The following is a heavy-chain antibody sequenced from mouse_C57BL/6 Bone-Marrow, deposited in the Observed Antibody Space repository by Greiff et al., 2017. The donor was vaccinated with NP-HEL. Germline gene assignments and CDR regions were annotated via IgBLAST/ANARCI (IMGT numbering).Heavy chain of an antibody. D-gene: IGHD1-1*01. CDR1: GFSLTSYG. J-gene: IGHJ1*03. Sequence: VKLVESGPGLVQPSQSLSITCTVSGFSLTSYGVHWVRQSPGKGLEWLGVIWSGGSTDYNAAFISRLSISKDNSKSQVFFKMNSLQADDTAIYYCAINWGELTVVGYFDVWGTGTTVTVTS. CDR3: AINWGELTVVGYFDV. V-gene: IGHV2-2*01. CDR2: IWSGGST.